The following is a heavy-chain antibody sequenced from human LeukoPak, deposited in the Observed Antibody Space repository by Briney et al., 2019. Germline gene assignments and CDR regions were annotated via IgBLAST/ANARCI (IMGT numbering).Heavy chain of an antibody. CDR3: ARSRPRTSVFDF. Sequence: GGSLRLSCGASGFTFRNYGMHWVRQAPGKGLEWVAIIWYDGSKKYYADSVKGRFTISRDNSKNTLYLQMNSLRVEDTAVYYCARSRPRTSVFDFGGQGTMVTLSS. CDR1: GFTFRNYG. V-gene: IGHV3-33*01. CDR2: IWYDGSKK. J-gene: IGHJ3*01. D-gene: IGHD5/OR15-5a*01.